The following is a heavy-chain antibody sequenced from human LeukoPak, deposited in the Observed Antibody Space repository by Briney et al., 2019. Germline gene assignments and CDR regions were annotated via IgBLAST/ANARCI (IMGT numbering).Heavy chain of an antibody. CDR1: GYTFTGYY. CDR2: INPNSGGT. V-gene: IGHV1-2*02. J-gene: IGHJ5*02. D-gene: IGHD1-26*01. CDR3: ARDGRQASFGQETNWFDP. Sequence: ASVKVSCKASGYTFTGYYMHWVRQAPGQGLEWMGWINPNSGGTNYAQKFQGRVTMTRDTSISTAYMELSRLRSGEPAVYYCARDGRQASFGQETNWFDPWGQGTLVTVSS.